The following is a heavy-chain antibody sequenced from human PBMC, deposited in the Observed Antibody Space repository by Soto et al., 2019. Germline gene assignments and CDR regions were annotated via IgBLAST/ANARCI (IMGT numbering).Heavy chain of an antibody. J-gene: IGHJ4*02. CDR1: GFTVSSNY. Sequence: EVRLVETGGGLIQPGGSLRLSCVASGFTVSSNYMSWVRQAPGKGLEWVSIIYSGGDTYYADSVQGRFTISRDNSKNTLDLQMSSLRVEDTAVYYCAREGGGVYCSGGSCYGRYFDYWGQGTLVTVSA. CDR3: AREGGGVYCSGGSCYGRYFDY. V-gene: IGHV3-53*02. CDR2: IYSGGDT. D-gene: IGHD2-15*01.